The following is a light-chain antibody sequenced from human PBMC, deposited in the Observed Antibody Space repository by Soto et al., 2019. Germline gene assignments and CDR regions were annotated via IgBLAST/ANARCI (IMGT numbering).Light chain of an antibody. CDR1: QSISSW. J-gene: IGKJ1*01. CDR2: DAS. V-gene: IGKV1-5*01. Sequence: DIQMTQSPSTLSASVGDRVTITCRASQSISSWLAWYQQKPGKAPKLLIYDASSLESGVSSRVSGSGSGTEFTLTISSLQPDDFATYYCQQYNSYSVWTFGQGTKVEIK. CDR3: QQYNSYSVWT.